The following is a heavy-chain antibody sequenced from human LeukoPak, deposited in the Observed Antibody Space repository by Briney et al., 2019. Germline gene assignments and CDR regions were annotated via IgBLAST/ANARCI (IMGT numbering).Heavy chain of an antibody. V-gene: IGHV3-21*01. CDR2: ITGSSSYI. CDR1: GFSFRSYS. J-gene: IGHJ4*02. D-gene: IGHD1-1*01. Sequence: GGSLRLSCAASGFSFRSYSMDGVRQAPGKGLEWVSSITGSSSYISYADSVKGRFTISRANAENSLFLQMNSLRPEDTAVYFCARDRLEGGETFDSWGQGTLVTVSS. CDR3: ARDRLEGGETFDS.